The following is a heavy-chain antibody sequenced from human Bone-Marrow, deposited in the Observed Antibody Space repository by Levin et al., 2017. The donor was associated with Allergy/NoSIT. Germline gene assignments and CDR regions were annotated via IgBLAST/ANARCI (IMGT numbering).Heavy chain of an antibody. V-gene: IGHV4-59*01. CDR2: IYYSGST. CDR1: GGSISSYY. D-gene: IGHD6-13*01. CDR3: ARVGAAAGYYFDY. Sequence: PSETLSLTCTVSGGSISSYYWSWIRQPPGKGLEWIGYIYYSGSTNYNPSLKSRVTISVDTSRNQFSLKLSSVTAADTAVYYCARVGAAAGYYFDYWGQGTLVTVSS. J-gene: IGHJ4*02.